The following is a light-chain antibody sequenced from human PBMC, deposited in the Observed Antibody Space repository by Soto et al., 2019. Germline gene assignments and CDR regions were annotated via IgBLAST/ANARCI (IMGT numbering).Light chain of an antibody. V-gene: IGKV3-15*01. CDR3: QQYNSWPPGMT. CDR2: GAS. CDR1: QSVGSN. Sequence: EIVMTQSPATLSVSPGERATLSCRASQSVGSNLAWYQQKPGQAPRLLIYGASTRATGIPARFSGSGSGTEFTLAISSLQSEDFAIYFCQQYNSWPPGMTFGQGTEVEIK. J-gene: IGKJ1*01.